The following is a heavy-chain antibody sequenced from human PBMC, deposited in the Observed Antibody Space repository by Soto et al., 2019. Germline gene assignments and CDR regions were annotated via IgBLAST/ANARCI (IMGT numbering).Heavy chain of an antibody. V-gene: IGHV3-30*18. CDR2: ISYDGSNK. Sequence: PGGSLRLSCAASGFTFSSYGMHWVRQAPGKGLEWVAVISYDGSNKYYADSVKGRFTISRDNSKNTLYLQMNSLRAEDTAVYYCAKDRWYYDSSGYYPDYWGQGTLVTVSS. CDR1: GFTFSSYG. D-gene: IGHD3-22*01. J-gene: IGHJ4*02. CDR3: AKDRWYYDSSGYYPDY.